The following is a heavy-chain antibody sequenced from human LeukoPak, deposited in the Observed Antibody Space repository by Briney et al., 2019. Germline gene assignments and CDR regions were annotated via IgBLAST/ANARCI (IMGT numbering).Heavy chain of an antibody. J-gene: IGHJ5*02. Sequence: GASVKVSCKTSGYSFTGYWIHWVRQAPGQGFEWRGWINPNSGGTNYAQKFQDSVSMTRDTSINTVYMELSSLRLDDTAVYYCARGVAAGGRRLDPWGQGTLITVSS. CDR1: GYSFTGYW. V-gene: IGHV1-2*02. CDR2: INPNSGGT. D-gene: IGHD2-15*01. CDR3: ARGVAAGGRRLDP.